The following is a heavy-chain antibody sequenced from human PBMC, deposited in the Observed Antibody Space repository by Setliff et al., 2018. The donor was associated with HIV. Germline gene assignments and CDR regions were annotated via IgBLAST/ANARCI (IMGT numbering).Heavy chain of an antibody. CDR1: GGSISSGGYY. D-gene: IGHD1-26*01. CDR2: IYYSGST. J-gene: IGHJ6*03. CDR3: ARQWAERVMDV. Sequence: SETLSLTCTVSGGSISSGGYYWSWIRQHPGKGLEWIGYIYYSGSTYYNPSLKSRAAISVDRSKRHFFLKLRSVTAADTAVYYCARQWAERVMDVGGNGTTVTVSS. V-gene: IGHV4-31*03.